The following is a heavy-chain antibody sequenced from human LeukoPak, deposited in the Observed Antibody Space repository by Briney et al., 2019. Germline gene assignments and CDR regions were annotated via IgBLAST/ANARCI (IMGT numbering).Heavy chain of an antibody. V-gene: IGHV3-48*03. J-gene: IGHJ3*02. CDR3: VRDRTVGSGKNAFDM. D-gene: IGHD3-10*01. CDR1: GFTFSSYE. Sequence: PGGSLRLSCGASGFTFSSYEMTWVRQAPGKGLEWVSYIVGSGETLYYADSVKGRFTISRDNAKNSLYLQMNSLRAEDTAVYYCVRDRTVGSGKNAFDMWGQGTMVTVSS. CDR2: IVGSGETL.